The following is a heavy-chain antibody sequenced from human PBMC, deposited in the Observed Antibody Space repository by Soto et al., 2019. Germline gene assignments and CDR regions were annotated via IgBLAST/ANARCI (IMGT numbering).Heavy chain of an antibody. CDR3: ARVERGTATTVVDAFDI. CDR2: MSHSGGT. CDR1: GGFVSSGSYY. V-gene: IGHV4-34*01. J-gene: IGHJ3*02. Sequence: QVQLQQWGAGLLKPSETLSLTCAVYGGFVSSGSYYWSWIRQPPGKGLEWIGEMSHSGGTHFNPSLKSRVTISVDPSENQFSLKMTSVTAADTALYYCARVERGTATTVVDAFDIWGPGTMVTVSS. D-gene: IGHD1-1*01.